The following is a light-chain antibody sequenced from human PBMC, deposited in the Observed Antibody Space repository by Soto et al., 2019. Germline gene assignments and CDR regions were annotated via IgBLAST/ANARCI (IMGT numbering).Light chain of an antibody. CDR3: QQSYSTLALT. CDR2: AAS. Sequence: DIQMTQSPSSLSASVGDRVTITCRASQSISSYLNWYQQKPRKAPKLLIYAASSLQSGVPSRFSGSGSGTDFTLTISSLQPEAFATYYCQQSYSTLALTFGGGTKVEIK. V-gene: IGKV1-39*01. J-gene: IGKJ4*01. CDR1: QSISSY.